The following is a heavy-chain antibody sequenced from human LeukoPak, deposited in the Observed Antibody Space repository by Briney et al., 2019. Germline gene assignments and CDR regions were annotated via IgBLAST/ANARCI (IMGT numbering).Heavy chain of an antibody. J-gene: IGHJ5*02. V-gene: IGHV3-23*01. CDR2: ISGSGDGT. CDR3: ARGPIGSNWFDP. CDR1: GLTPSSCG. D-gene: IGHD5/OR15-5a*01. Sequence: GGSLRLSCSASGLTPSSCGMSWVRQAPGKGLEWVSAISGSGDGTYYADSVKGRFTISRDNAENPLYLQMNSLRVEDTAVYYCARGPIGSNWFDPWGQGTLVTVSS.